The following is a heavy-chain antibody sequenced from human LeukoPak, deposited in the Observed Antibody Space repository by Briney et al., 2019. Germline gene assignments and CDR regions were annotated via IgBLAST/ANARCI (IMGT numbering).Heavy chain of an antibody. Sequence: SETLSLTCTVSGGSISSGSYYWGWIRQPPGKGLEWIGEINHSGSTNYNPSLKSRVTISLDTSKNQFSLRLSSLTAADTAAYYCARGRGSSSFMYYYYYMDVWGKGTTVTVSS. CDR3: ARGRGSSSFMYYYYYMDV. D-gene: IGHD6-6*01. CDR2: INHSGST. CDR1: GGSISSGSYY. J-gene: IGHJ6*03. V-gene: IGHV4-39*07.